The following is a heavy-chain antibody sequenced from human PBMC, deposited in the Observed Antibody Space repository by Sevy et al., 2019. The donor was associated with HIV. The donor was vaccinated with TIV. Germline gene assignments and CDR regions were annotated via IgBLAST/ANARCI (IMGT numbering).Heavy chain of an antibody. D-gene: IGHD1-26*01. CDR1: GGSLSGYY. J-gene: IGHJ4*02. CDR3: ARGQWEHPF. V-gene: IGHV4-34*01. CDR2: IMPSGIT. Sequence: SETLSLTCAVYGGSLSGYYWSWIRQTPGKDLEWIGEIMPSGITNYNPSLKSRVSISIDTSKNQFSLKVNSVTAADTAIYYCARGQWEHPFWGQGTQVTVSS.